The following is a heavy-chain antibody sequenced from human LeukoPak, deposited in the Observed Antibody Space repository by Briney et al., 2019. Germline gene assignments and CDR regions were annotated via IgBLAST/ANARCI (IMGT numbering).Heavy chain of an antibody. V-gene: IGHV3-48*02. CDR3: ARAGYSSTWLFDY. CDR1: GFTFSSYS. J-gene: IGHJ4*02. D-gene: IGHD6-13*01. Sequence: GGPLRLSCAASGFTFSSYSMNWVRQAPGKGLEWVSYISSSSGTIYYADSVRGRFTISRDNAKNSLYLQVNSLRDEDTAVYYCARAGYSSTWLFDYWGQGTLVTVSS. CDR2: ISSSSGTI.